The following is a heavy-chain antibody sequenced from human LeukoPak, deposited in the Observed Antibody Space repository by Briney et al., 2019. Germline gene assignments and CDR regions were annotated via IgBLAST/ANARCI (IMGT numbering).Heavy chain of an antibody. V-gene: IGHV1-18*01. CDR2: ISAYNGNT. Sequence: GSVKVSCKASGYTFTSYGISWVRQAPGQGLEWMGWISAYNGNTNYAQKLQGRVTMTTDTSTSTAYMELRSLRSDDTAVYYCARDLKGYCSSTSCSDALDIWGQGTMVTVSS. D-gene: IGHD2-2*01. J-gene: IGHJ3*02. CDR3: ARDLKGYCSSTSCSDALDI. CDR1: GYTFTSYG.